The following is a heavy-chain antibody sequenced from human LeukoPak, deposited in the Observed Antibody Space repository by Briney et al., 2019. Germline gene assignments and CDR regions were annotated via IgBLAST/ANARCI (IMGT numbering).Heavy chain of an antibody. CDR2: IYHSGST. CDR1: GYSISSGYY. D-gene: IGHD1-1*01. CDR3: ARAEGVNWDVKWFDP. J-gene: IGHJ5*02. Sequence: SETLSLTCTVSGYSISSGYYWGWIRQPPGKGLEWIGSIYHSGSTYYNPSLKSRVTISVDTSKNQFSLKLSSVTAADTAVYSCARAEGVNWDVKWFDPWGQGTLVTVSS. V-gene: IGHV4-38-2*02.